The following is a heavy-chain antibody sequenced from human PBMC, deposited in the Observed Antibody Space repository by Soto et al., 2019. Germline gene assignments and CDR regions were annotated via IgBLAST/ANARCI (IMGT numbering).Heavy chain of an antibody. CDR2: INAGNGNT. CDR1: GYTFTSYA. V-gene: IGHV1-3*01. J-gene: IGHJ4*02. D-gene: IGHD3-3*01. CDR3: ARVSYDFWSDYIRRGSSFDY. Sequence: ASVKVSCKASGYTFTSYAMHWVRQAPGQRLEWMGWINAGNGNTKYSQKFQGRVTITRDTSASTAYMELSSLRSEDTAVYYCARVSYDFWSDYIRRGSSFDYWGQGTLVPVSS.